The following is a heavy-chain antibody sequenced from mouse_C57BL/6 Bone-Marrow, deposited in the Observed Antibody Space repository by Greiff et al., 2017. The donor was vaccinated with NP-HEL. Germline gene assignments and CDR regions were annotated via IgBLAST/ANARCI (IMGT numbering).Heavy chain of an antibody. CDR2: IYPSDSAT. CDR1: GYTFTSYW. V-gene: IGHV1-61*01. Sequence: VQLQQPGAELVRPGSSVKLSCKASGYTFTSYWMDWVKQRPGQGLEWIGNIYPSDSATHYTQKFKDKATLTVDKSSSTAYMQLRIRTSEDAAVYYCARLELGYAMDYWGQGTSVTVSS. J-gene: IGHJ4*01. CDR3: ARLELGYAMDY. D-gene: IGHD4-1*01.